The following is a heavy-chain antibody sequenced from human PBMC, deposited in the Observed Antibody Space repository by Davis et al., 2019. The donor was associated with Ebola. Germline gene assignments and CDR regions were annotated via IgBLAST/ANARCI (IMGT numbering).Heavy chain of an antibody. CDR1: GGSISSYY. Sequence: SETLSLTCTVSGGSISSYYWSWIRQPPGKGLEWIGYIYYSGSTNYNPTLKSRVTISVDTSKNQFSLQLNSVTPEDTAVYYCARGRSWPLDSWGQGTPVTVSS. CDR3: ARGRSWPLDS. J-gene: IGHJ4*02. V-gene: IGHV4-59*12. CDR2: IYYSGST. D-gene: IGHD6-13*01.